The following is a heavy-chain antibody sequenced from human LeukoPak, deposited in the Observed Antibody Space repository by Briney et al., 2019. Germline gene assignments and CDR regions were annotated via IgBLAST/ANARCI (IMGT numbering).Heavy chain of an antibody. CDR2: IYPGDSDT. D-gene: IGHD3-22*01. CDR3: ARRPRDSSGYYFDL. J-gene: IGHJ4*02. V-gene: IGHV5-51*01. Sequence: GASLQISCKGSGYTFTTYWIAWVRQMPGRGLEWMGIIYPGDSDTRYSPSFQGQVTISADKSISTAYLQWSSLEASDTAIFYCARRPRDSSGYYFDLWGQGTLVTVSS. CDR1: GYTFTTYW.